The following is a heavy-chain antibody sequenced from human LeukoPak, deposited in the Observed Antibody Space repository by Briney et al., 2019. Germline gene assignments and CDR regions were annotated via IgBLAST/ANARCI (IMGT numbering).Heavy chain of an antibody. Sequence: GRSLTLSCAASGFTFDDYAMHWVRQAPGKGLEWVSDISWNSGSIGYADSVKGRFTISRDNAKNSLDLQMNSLRVDDTAVYYCVRDRGYSTFDYWGQGTLVIVSS. CDR3: VRDRGYSTFDY. J-gene: IGHJ4*02. V-gene: IGHV3-9*01. D-gene: IGHD4-23*01. CDR1: GFTFDDYA. CDR2: ISWNSGSI.